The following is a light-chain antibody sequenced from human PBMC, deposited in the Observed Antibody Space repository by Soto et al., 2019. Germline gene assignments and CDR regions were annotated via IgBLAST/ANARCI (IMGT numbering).Light chain of an antibody. J-gene: IGLJ2*01. CDR1: SSNIGTNT. CDR3: AAWDDSLNGVV. Sequence: QSVLTQPPSASGTPGQRVTISCSGSSSNIGTNTVDWYQQLPGTAPKLLIYTNNQRPSGVPDRFSGSKSGTSASLAISGLQCEDEADYYCAAWDDSLNGVVFGGGTKLTVL. V-gene: IGLV1-44*01. CDR2: TNN.